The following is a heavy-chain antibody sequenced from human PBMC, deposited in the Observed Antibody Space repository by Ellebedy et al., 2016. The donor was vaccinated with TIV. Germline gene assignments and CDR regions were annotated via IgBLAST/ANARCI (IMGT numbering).Heavy chain of an antibody. CDR2: ISSSGSTI. J-gene: IGHJ4*02. D-gene: IGHD6-13*01. CDR3: ARLGVIAAAGVGDY. V-gene: IGHV3-11*01. Sequence: GESLKISCAASGFTFSDYYMSWIRQAPGKGLEWVSYISSSGSTIYYADSVKGRFTISRDNAKNSLYLQMNSLRAEDTAVYYCARLGVIAAAGVGDYWGQGTLVTVSS. CDR1: GFTFSDYY.